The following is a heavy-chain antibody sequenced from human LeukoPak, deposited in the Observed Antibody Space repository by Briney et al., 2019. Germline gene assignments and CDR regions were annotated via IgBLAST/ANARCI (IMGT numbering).Heavy chain of an antibody. V-gene: IGHV1-2*02. CDR3: ARWGWELLGYFDY. D-gene: IGHD1-26*01. Sequence: ASVKVSCKASGYTFTGYYMHWVRQAPGQGLEWMGWINPNSGGTNYAQKFQGRVTMTTDTSTSTAYMELRSLRSDDTAVYYCARWGWELLGYFDYWGQGTLVTVSS. J-gene: IGHJ4*02. CDR1: GYTFTGYY. CDR2: INPNSGGT.